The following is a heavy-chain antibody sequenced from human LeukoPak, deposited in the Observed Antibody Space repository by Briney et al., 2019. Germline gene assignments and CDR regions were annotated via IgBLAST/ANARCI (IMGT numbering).Heavy chain of an antibody. J-gene: IGHJ6*03. V-gene: IGHV3-72*01. CDR2: SRNRINT. Sequence: PGGSLRLSCAASGFTFSDHYMDWVRQAPGKGLEWVGRSRNRINTEYAASVKGRFTISRDDSKNSLYLEMNSLKTEDTAVYFCARAKSLVAMDVWGEGTTVTVSS. CDR1: GFTFSDHY. CDR3: ARAKSLVAMDV.